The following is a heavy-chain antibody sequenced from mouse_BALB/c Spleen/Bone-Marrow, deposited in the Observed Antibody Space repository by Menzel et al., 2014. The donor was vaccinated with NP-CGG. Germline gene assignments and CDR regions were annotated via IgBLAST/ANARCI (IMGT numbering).Heavy chain of an antibody. CDR1: GYTFTSYW. CDR2: INPSNGRT. J-gene: IGHJ3*01. Sequence: SGAELVKPGASVKLSCKASGYTFTSYWMHWVKQRPGQGLEWIGEINPSNGRTNYNEKFKSKATLTVDISSGTAYMQLSSLTSEDSAVYYCARDYGFGAGFAWFVYWGQGTLVTVSA. CDR3: ARDYGFGAGFAWFVY. V-gene: IGHV1S81*02. D-gene: IGHD1-1*02.